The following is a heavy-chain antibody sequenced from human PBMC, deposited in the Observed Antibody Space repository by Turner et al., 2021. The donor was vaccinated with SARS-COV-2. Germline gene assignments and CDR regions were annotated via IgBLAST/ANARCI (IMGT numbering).Heavy chain of an antibody. CDR2: ISSSGGTT. CDR1: GFTFSNSA. D-gene: IGHD3-10*01. CDR3: ANVGSYFFDY. V-gene: IGHV3-23*01. Sequence: EVHLLESGGGLVPPGGSLRLSCAAYGFTFSNSAMSWVRQAPGKGLEWVSTISSSGGTTYDAASVKGRFTISRDKSKNTLYLQMNSLRAGDTALYYCANVGSYFFDYWGQGTLVTVSS. J-gene: IGHJ4*02.